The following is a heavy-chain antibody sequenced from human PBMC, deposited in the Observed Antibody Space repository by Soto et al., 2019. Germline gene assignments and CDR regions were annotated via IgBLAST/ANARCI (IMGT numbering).Heavy chain of an antibody. CDR1: GGSISSYY. CDR3: ARDTGAS. V-gene: IGHV4-59*01. Sequence: QVQLQESGPGLVKPSETLSLTCTVSGGSISSYYWSWIRQPPGKGLEWIGNIYSGGSTNYNPSLKSRVTISADTSKHPFSLKLSSVTAADTAVYYCARDTGASWGQGTLVTVSS. CDR2: IYSGGST. J-gene: IGHJ5*02. D-gene: IGHD3-10*01.